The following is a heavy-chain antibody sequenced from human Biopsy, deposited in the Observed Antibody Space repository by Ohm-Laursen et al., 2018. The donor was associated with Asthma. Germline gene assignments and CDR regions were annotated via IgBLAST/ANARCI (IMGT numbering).Heavy chain of an antibody. Sequence: SLRLSCAASGFTFSSYWMHWVRQAPGKGLVWVSRINSDGSSTSYADSVKGRFTISRDNVKNTLYLEMNSLRAEDTAVYYCARGPAWQQLDNWGQGTLVTVSS. J-gene: IGHJ4*02. D-gene: IGHD6-13*01. V-gene: IGHV3-74*01. CDR2: INSDGSST. CDR1: GFTFSSYW. CDR3: ARGPAWQQLDN.